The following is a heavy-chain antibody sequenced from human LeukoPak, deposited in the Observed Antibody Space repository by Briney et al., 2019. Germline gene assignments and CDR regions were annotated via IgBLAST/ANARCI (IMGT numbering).Heavy chain of an antibody. CDR3: ARAEWGYSTQRPTDY. Sequence: GGSLRLSCAASGFTFSSYGMHWVRQAPGKGLEWVAVIWYDGSNKYYADSVKGRFTISRDNSKNTLYLQMNSLRAEDTAVYYCARAEWGYSTQRPTDYWGQGTLVTVSS. D-gene: IGHD2-15*01. V-gene: IGHV3-33*01. CDR2: IWYDGSNK. J-gene: IGHJ4*02. CDR1: GFTFSSYG.